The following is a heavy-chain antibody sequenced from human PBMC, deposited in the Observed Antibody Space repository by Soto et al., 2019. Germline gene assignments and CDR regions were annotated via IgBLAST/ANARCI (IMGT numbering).Heavy chain of an antibody. Sequence: QVQLQESGPGLVKPSQTLSLTCTVSGDSISRNGYFWTWIRQHPGKGLEWIGYIYYDGRSYYTPSLKSRVIISVDTSKKQLSLNLTAVTAADTAVYYCARGTMLRGPGYYYAMDVWGQGTTVTVSS. V-gene: IGHV4-31*03. D-gene: IGHD3-10*01. CDR2: IYYDGRS. J-gene: IGHJ6*02. CDR3: ARGTMLRGPGYYYAMDV. CDR1: GDSISRNGYF.